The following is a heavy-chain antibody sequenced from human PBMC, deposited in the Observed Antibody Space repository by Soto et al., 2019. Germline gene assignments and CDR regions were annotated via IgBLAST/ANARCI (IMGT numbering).Heavy chain of an antibody. CDR1: GFTFSSYA. D-gene: IGHD3-3*01. V-gene: IGHV3-30-3*01. CDR2: ISYDGSNK. J-gene: IGHJ6*02. Sequence: QVQLVESGGGVVQPGRSLRLSCAASGFTFSSYAMHWVRQAPGKGLEWVAVISYDGSNKYYADSVKGRFTISRDNSKNTLYLQMNSLRAEDTAVYYCARVQYYDFWSGYYFSDQPYGMDVWGQGTTVTVSS. CDR3: ARVQYYDFWSGYYFSDQPYGMDV.